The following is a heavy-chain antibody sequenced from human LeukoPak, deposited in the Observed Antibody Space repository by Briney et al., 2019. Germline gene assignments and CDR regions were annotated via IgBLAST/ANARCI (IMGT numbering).Heavy chain of an antibody. J-gene: IGHJ5*02. CDR1: GGSISSGSYY. CDR3: ARDGPALDP. V-gene: IGHV4-61*02. Sequence: SETLSLTCTVSGGSISSGSYYWSWSRQPAGRGLEWIGRIYTSGSTNYNPSLKSRVTISVDTSKNQFSLKLSSVTAADTAVYYCARDGPALDPWGQGTLVTVSS. CDR2: IYTSGST.